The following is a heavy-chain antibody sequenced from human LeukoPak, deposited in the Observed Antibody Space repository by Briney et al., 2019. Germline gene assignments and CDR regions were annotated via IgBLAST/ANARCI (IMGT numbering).Heavy chain of an antibody. CDR1: GFTFSAYN. CDR3: ATYRQVLLPFES. CDR2: IFPSGGEI. D-gene: IGHD5-18*01. J-gene: IGHJ4*02. Sequence: GGSLRLSCAASGFTFSAYNMNWVRQPPGKGLEWVSSIFPSGGEIHYADSVRGRFTIFRDNSKSILSLQMNSLRAEDTAIYYCATYRQVLLPFESWGQGTLVTVSS. V-gene: IGHV3-23*01.